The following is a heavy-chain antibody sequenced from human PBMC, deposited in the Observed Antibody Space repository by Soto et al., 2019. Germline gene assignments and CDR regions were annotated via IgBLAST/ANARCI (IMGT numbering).Heavy chain of an antibody. J-gene: IGHJ6*02. CDR2: SIPIFGTA. CDR1: GGTFSSYA. D-gene: IGHD1-26*01. CDR3: ASSGVGAIHPYYYYYGMDV. Sequence: QVQLVQSGAEVKKPGSSVKVSCKASGGTFSSYAISWVRQAPGQGLEWMGGSIPIFGTANYAQKFQGRVTITADKSTSTAYMERSSLRAEDTAVYYCASSGVGAIHPYYYYYGMDVWGQGTTVTVSS. V-gene: IGHV1-69*06.